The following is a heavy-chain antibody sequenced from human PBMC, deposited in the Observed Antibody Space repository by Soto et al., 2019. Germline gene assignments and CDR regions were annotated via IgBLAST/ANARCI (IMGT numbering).Heavy chain of an antibody. D-gene: IGHD3-22*01. CDR1: GGTFSSYT. CDR3: ARDYDSSDWAFDI. Sequence: SVKVYCKASGGTFSSYTISWVRQAPGQGLEWMGRIIPILGIPNYAQKFQGRVTITADKSTSTAYMELNSLRSEDTAVYYCARDYDSSDWAFDIWAQGTMVTVSS. V-gene: IGHV1-69*04. J-gene: IGHJ3*02. CDR2: IIPILGIP.